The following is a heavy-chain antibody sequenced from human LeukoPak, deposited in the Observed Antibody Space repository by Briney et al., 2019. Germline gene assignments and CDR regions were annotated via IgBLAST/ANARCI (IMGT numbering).Heavy chain of an antibody. D-gene: IGHD3-22*01. J-gene: IGHJ4*02. CDR3: ASLYYYDSSGHYQPDY. CDR2: INSDGSST. CDR1: GFTFSSYW. V-gene: IGHV3-74*01. Sequence: GGSLRLSCAASGFTFSSYWMHWVRQAPGKGLVWVSRINSDGSSTSYADSVKGRFTISRDNAKNTLYLQMNSLRAEDAAVYYCASLYYYDSSGHYQPDYWGQGTLVTVSS.